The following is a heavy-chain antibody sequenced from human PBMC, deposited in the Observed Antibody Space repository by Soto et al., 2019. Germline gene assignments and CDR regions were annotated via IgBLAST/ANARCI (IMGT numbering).Heavy chain of an antibody. CDR1: GGSISSYY. CDR2: IYTSGST. D-gene: IGHD4-17*01. V-gene: IGHV4-4*07. J-gene: IGHJ5*02. CDR3: ARSQGYGDINWFDP. Sequence: SETLSLTCTVSGGSISSYYWSWIRQPAGKGLEWIGRIYTSGSTNYNPSLKSRVAMSVDTSKNQFSLKLSSVTAADTAVYYCARSQGYGDINWFDPWGQGTLVTFSS.